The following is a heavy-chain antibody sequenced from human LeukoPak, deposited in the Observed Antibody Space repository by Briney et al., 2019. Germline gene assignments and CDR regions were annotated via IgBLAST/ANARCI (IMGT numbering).Heavy chain of an antibody. CDR3: ARVTTVTTSFHFDY. D-gene: IGHD4-17*01. V-gene: IGHV4-30-4*01. Sequence: PSETLSLTCTVSGGSISSGGYYWSWIRQPPGEGLEWIGYIYYSGSTYYHSSLKSRVTISLDTSKNQFSLKLSSVTAADTAVYYCARVTTVTTSFHFDYWGQGTLVTVSS. CDR1: GGSISSGGYY. CDR2: IYYSGST. J-gene: IGHJ4*02.